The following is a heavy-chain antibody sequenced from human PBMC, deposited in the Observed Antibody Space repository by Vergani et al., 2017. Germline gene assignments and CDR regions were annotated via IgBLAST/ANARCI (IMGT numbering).Heavy chain of an antibody. CDR2: ISGSGGST. Sequence: EVQLLESGGGLVQPGGSLRLSCAASGFTFSSYALSWVRQAPGKGLEWVSAISGSGGSTYYADAVKGRFTISRDNSKNTLDLQMNSLRAEYTAGYYCAKAVSVAGYFDYWGQGTLVTVSS. V-gene: IGHV3-23*01. CDR1: GFTFSSYA. J-gene: IGHJ4*02. D-gene: IGHD6-19*01. CDR3: AKAVSVAGYFDY.